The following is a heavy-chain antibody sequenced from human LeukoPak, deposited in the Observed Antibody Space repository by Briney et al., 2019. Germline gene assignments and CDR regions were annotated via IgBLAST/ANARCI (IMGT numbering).Heavy chain of an antibody. D-gene: IGHD4-17*01. CDR3: ARGMTTVTTSNWLDP. J-gene: IGHJ5*02. CDR2: IYATGST. CDR1: GGSISSGSYY. V-gene: IGHV4-61*02. Sequence: SQTLSLTCTVSGGSISSGSYYWSWIRQPAGKGLEWIGRIYATGSTNYNPSLKSRVTISVDTSKNQFSLKLSSVTAADTAVYYCARGMTTVTTSNWLDPWGQGTLVTVSS.